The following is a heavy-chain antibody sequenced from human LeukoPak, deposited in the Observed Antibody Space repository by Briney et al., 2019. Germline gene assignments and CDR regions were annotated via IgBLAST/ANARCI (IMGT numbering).Heavy chain of an antibody. V-gene: IGHV3-23*01. Sequence: GGSLRLSCAASGFTFSSYAMSWVRQAPGKGLEWVSAISGSGGSTYYADSVKGRFTISRDNSKNTLYLQMNSLRAEDTAVYYCASWGGYDSSGSFDYWGQGTLVTVSS. CDR2: ISGSGGST. J-gene: IGHJ4*02. CDR3: ASWGGYDSSGSFDY. CDR1: GFTFSSYA. D-gene: IGHD3-22*01.